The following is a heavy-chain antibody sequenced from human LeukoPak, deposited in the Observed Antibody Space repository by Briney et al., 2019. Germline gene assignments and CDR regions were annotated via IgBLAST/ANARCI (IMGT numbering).Heavy chain of an antibody. Sequence: ASVKVSCKASGYTFTSYGISWVRQAPGQGLEWMGWINPNSGGTNYAQKFQGRVTMTRDTSISTAYMELSRLRSDDAAVYYCARISEIMITFGGVIRPFDYWGQGTLVTVSS. CDR3: ARISEIMITFGGVIRPFDY. D-gene: IGHD3-16*02. J-gene: IGHJ4*02. V-gene: IGHV1-2*02. CDR1: GYTFTSYG. CDR2: INPNSGGT.